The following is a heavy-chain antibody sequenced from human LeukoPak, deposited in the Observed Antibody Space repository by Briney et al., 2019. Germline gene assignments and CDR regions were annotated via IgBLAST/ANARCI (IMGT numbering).Heavy chain of an antibody. Sequence: SETLSLTCTVSGGSISSGSYYWSWIPQPAGKGLEWIGRIYTSGSTNYNPSLKSRVTISVDTSKNQFSLKLSSVTAADTAVYYCARDAAYGSGSPYFDYWGQGTLVTVSS. D-gene: IGHD3-10*01. J-gene: IGHJ4*02. CDR1: GGSISSGSYY. CDR2: IYTSGST. CDR3: ARDAAYGSGSPYFDY. V-gene: IGHV4-61*02.